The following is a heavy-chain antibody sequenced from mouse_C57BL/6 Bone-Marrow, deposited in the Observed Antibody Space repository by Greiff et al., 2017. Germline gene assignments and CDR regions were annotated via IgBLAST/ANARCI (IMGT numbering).Heavy chain of an antibody. V-gene: IGHV1-81*01. CDR3: ARGGPTIVTTRYFDV. Sequence: QVQLQQSGAELARPGASVKLSCKASGYTFTSYGISWVKQRTGQGLEWIGEIYPRSGNTYYNEKFKGKATLTADKSSSTAYMELRSLTSEDSAVYFCARGGPTIVTTRYFDVWGTGTTVTVSS. CDR2: IYPRSGNT. CDR1: GYTFTSYG. D-gene: IGHD2-5*01. J-gene: IGHJ1*03.